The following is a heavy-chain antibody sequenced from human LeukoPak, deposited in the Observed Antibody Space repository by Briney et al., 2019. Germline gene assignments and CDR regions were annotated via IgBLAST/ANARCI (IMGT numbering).Heavy chain of an antibody. CDR2: IYHSGST. D-gene: IGHD3-10*01. CDR3: ARETGFGETYFDY. V-gene: IGHV4-4*02. CDR1: GGSISSSNW. J-gene: IGHJ4*02. Sequence: PSETLSLTCAVSGGSISSSNWWSWVRQPPGKGLEWIGEIYHSGSTNYNPSLKSRVTISVDKSKNQFSLKLSSVTAADTAVYYCARETGFGETYFDYWGQGTLVTVSS.